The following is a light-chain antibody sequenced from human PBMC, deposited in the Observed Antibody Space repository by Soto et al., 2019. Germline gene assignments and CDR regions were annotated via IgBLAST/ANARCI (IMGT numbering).Light chain of an antibody. CDR3: CSYAGDSTWV. J-gene: IGLJ3*02. V-gene: IGLV2-23*01. CDR2: EGS. CDR1: SSDVGNYNL. Sequence: QSALTQPASVSGSPGQSITISCTGTSSDVGNYNLVSWYQQHPGEAPKLLIYEGSKRPSGVSNSFSGYKFGNTASLTISGLQAEDEVDYYCCSYAGDSTWVFGGGTKLTVL.